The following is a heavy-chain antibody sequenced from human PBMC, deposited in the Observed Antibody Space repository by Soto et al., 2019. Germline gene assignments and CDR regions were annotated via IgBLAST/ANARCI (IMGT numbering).Heavy chain of an antibody. Sequence: GGSLRLSCSAFEFTFSNYAMHWVRQAPGRGLEYVSAISSHGDSTYYADSVKGRFTISRDNSNNTLYLQMSSLTAEDTAVYYCGKGGGVLTAILDYWGQGNLVTVSS. J-gene: IGHJ4*02. CDR1: EFTFSNYA. CDR3: GKGGGVLTAILDY. CDR2: ISSHGDST. V-gene: IGHV3-64D*06. D-gene: IGHD2-21*02.